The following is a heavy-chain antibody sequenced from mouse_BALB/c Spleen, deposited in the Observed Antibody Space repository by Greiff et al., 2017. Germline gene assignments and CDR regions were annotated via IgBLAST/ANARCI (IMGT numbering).Heavy chain of an antibody. CDR2: ISNGGGST. J-gene: IGHJ4*01. V-gene: IGHV5-12-2*01. CDR1: GFTFSSYT. Sequence: EVQLVESGGGLVQPGGSLKLSCAASGFTFSSYTMSWVRQTPEKRLEWVAYISNGGGSTYYPDTVKGRFTISRDNAKNTLYLQMSSLKSEDTAMYYCARADGYYYAMDYWGQGTSVTVSS. CDR3: ARADGYYYAMDY.